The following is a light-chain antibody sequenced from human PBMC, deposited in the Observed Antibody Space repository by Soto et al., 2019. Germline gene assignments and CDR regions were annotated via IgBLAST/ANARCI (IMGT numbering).Light chain of an antibody. V-gene: IGLV7-43*01. Sequence: QAVVTQEPSLTVSPGGTVTLTCASSTGAVTSGYYPNWFQQKPGQAPRALIYITSNKHSWTPARFSGSLLGGKAALTLSGAQPEDEAEYYCLLYYGGAQLRVFGGGTKVTVL. CDR2: ITS. J-gene: IGLJ2*01. CDR1: TGAVTSGYY. CDR3: LLYYGGAQLRV.